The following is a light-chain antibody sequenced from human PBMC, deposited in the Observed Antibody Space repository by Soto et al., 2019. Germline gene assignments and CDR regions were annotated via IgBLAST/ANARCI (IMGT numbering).Light chain of an antibody. CDR2: GAS. CDR1: QSVSSY. J-gene: IGKJ1*01. Sequence: EIVLTQSPGTLSLSPGERATLSCRASQSVSSYLAWYQQKPGQAPRLLIYGASSRATGIPDRFSGSGSGTESTLTISRLEPEDFAVYYCQQYGSSPRTFGQGPKVEIK. V-gene: IGKV3-20*01. CDR3: QQYGSSPRT.